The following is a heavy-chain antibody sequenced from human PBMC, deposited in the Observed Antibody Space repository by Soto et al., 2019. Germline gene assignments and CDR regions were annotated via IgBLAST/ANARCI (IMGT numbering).Heavy chain of an antibody. CDR1: GDSIRSYY. D-gene: IGHD3-22*01. J-gene: IGHJ4*02. Sequence: QVQLQESGPGLVKPSETLSLTCTVSGDSIRSYYWSWIRQPPGKGLEWIGYIYDSGSTNYNPSLKSRVTISVDTSKSQFSLKLSSVTAAGTAVYYCARDRAYYESSGLYFDYWGQGTLVTVSS. CDR2: IYDSGST. CDR3: ARDRAYYESSGLYFDY. V-gene: IGHV4-59*01.